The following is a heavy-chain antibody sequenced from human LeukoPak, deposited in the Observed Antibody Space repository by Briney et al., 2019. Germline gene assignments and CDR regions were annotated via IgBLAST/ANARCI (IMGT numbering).Heavy chain of an antibody. CDR1: GFTFSDYY. V-gene: IGHV3-11*05. CDR2: ISSSSTYT. J-gene: IGHJ1*01. D-gene: IGHD6-13*01. Sequence: GGSLRLSCAASGFTFSDYYMSWIRQAPGKGLEWVSYISSSSTYTNYADSVKGRFTISRDNAKNSLYLQMNSLRAEDTAVYYCARDPVSSSWYGYYQHWGQGTLVSVSS. CDR3: ARDPVSSSWYGYYQH.